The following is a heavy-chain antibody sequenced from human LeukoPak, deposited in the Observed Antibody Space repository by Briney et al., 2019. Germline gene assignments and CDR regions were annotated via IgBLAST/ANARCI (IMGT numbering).Heavy chain of an antibody. V-gene: IGHV4-59*01. D-gene: IGHD3-9*01. Sequence: SETLSLTCTVSGGSISSYYWSWIRQPPGKGLEWIGNIYYSGSTKYNPSLKSRVTISVDTSKNQFSLKLSSVTAADAAVYYCASSGFFDWSSFDYWGQGTLVTVSS. CDR3: ASSGFFDWSSFDY. J-gene: IGHJ4*02. CDR1: GGSISSYY. CDR2: IYYSGST.